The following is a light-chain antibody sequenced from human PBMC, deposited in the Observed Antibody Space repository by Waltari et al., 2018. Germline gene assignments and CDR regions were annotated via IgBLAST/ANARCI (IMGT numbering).Light chain of an antibody. J-gene: IGKJ1*01. Sequence: DVQMTQSPSTVSASVGDRVTITCRASQTISSWLAWYQQKPGKAPKLLIYKASTLESGVPSRFSGSGSGTEFTLTISSLQPDDFVTYYCQQYNTYPWTFGQGSKV. V-gene: IGKV1-5*03. CDR2: KAS. CDR3: QQYNTYPWT. CDR1: QTISSW.